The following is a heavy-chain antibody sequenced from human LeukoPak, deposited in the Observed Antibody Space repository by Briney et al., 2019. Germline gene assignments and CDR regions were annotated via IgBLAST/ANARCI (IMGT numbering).Heavy chain of an antibody. CDR1: GFTFSSYS. D-gene: IGHD1-1*01. J-gene: IGHJ4*02. Sequence: GGSLRLSCAASGFTFSSYSMNWVRQAPGKGLEWVSFISSSSSYIYYADSMKGRFTISRDNAKNSLYLQMNSLRAEDTAVYYCARDPTGTSGYWGQGTLVTVSS. V-gene: IGHV3-21*04. CDR2: ISSSSSYI. CDR3: ARDPTGTSGY.